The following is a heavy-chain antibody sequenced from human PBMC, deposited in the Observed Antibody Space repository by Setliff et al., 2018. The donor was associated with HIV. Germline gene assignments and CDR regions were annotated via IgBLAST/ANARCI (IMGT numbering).Heavy chain of an antibody. CDR3: ARDRMPMASWVPDK. CDR2: IDHGGST. D-gene: IGHD2-2*01. J-gene: IGHJ4*02. CDR1: GGSFSGYY. Sequence: SETLSLTCAVYGGSFSGYYWSWIRQPPGKGLEWIGEIDHGGSTSYNPSLKSRVTISVDTSKNQFSLKLSSVTAADTALYYCARDRMPMASWVPDKWGQGALVTVSS. V-gene: IGHV4-34*01.